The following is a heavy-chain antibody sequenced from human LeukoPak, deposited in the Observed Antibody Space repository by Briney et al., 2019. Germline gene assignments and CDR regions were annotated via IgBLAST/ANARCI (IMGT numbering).Heavy chain of an antibody. V-gene: IGHV3-21*01. CDR2: ISKTSTYI. CDR1: GFSVSTYS. Sequence: GGSLRLSCSASGFSVSTYSMTWVRQAPGKGLEWVSSISKTSTYIYYADSVRGRFTISRDNAKNSLYLQMNSLRVEDTAVYYCARALGGGFYFDYWGQGTLVTVSS. CDR3: ARALGGGFYFDY. J-gene: IGHJ4*02. D-gene: IGHD3-16*01.